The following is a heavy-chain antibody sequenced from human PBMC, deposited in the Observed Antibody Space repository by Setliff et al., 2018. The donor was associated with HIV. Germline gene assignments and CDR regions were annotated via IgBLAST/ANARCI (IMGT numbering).Heavy chain of an antibody. CDR3: ARRTFGSGRFDP. J-gene: IGHJ5*02. CDR1: GDSMTSGSFY. Sequence: TLSLPCTVTGDSMTSGSFYWSWVRQPAGKGLEWIGQVHSTLSTNYNPSLKRRLSISADTSRNQFSLNLRFVTAADTALYYCARRTFGSGRFDPWGQGTPVTVSS. V-gene: IGHV4-61*09. D-gene: IGHD6-19*01. CDR2: VHSTLST.